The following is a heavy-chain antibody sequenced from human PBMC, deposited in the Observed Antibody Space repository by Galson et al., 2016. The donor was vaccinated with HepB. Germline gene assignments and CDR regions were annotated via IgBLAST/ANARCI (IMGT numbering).Heavy chain of an antibody. CDR1: GYTFTNYG. D-gene: IGHD2-21*02. V-gene: IGHV1-18*04. Sequence: SVKVSCKASGYTFTNYGITWVRQAPGQGLEWMGWISTHSGTTNHAQELQGRITMTTDTSASTAYMELANLKSDDTAIYYCVRDRERSLDCWGQGTLGSVSS. CDR2: ISTHSGTT. CDR3: VRDRERSLDC. J-gene: IGHJ4*02.